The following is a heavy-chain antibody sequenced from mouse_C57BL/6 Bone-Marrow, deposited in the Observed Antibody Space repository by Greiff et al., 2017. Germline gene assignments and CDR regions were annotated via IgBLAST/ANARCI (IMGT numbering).Heavy chain of an antibody. CDR2: IWSGGST. CDR1: GFSLTSYG. J-gene: IGHJ4*01. Sequence: VQLVESGPGLVQPSQSLSITCTVSGFSLTSYGVHWVRQSPGKGLEWLGVIWSGGSTDYNAAFISRLSISKDNSKSQVFFKMNSLQADDTAIYYCARKRWLPLYYAMDYWGQGTSVTVSS. CDR3: ARKRWLPLYYAMDY. D-gene: IGHD2-3*01. V-gene: IGHV2-2*01.